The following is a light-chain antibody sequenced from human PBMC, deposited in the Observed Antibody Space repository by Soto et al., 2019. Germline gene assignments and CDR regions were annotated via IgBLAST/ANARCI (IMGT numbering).Light chain of an antibody. CDR1: QSISSW. Sequence: DIQMTQSPSTLSGSVGDSVTITCRASQSISSWLAWYQQKPGKAPKLLIFAASSLQSGVPPRFSGSRSGPDFTLTISSLQPEDFATYYCQQSYSSPPTFGQGTKVDIK. CDR3: QQSYSSPPT. CDR2: AAS. V-gene: IGKV1-39*01. J-gene: IGKJ1*01.